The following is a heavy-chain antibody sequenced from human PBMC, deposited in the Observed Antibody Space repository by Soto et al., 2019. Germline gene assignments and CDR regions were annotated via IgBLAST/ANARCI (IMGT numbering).Heavy chain of an antibody. D-gene: IGHD3-9*01. CDR1: GGSLSTTDHY. J-gene: IGHJ5*02. V-gene: IGHV4-39*01. CDR2: IYYTGTT. CDR3: VSQVTYDILAPPSLVDP. Sequence: QVQLKESGPGLVKPSETLSLTCTVSGGSLSTTDHYWGWIRQSPGKGLELIGSIYYTGTTYYNLSRQIRVPICVQTSRNQYSLNLRSMTAADTAIYYCVSQVTYDILAPPSLVDPWGQGTLVIVSS.